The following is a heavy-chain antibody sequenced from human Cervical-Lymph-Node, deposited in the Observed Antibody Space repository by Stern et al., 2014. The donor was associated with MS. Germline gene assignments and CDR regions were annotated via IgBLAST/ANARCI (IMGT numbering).Heavy chain of an antibody. CDR1: GYTFTSYG. Sequence: VQLVQSGAEVKKPGASVKVSCKASGYTFTSYGISWVRQAPGQGLEWMGWISAYNGNTNYAQKLQGRVTMTTDTSMSTAYMELRSLRSDDTAVYYCARVRECSSTSCLTYGMDVWGQGTTVTVSS. CDR3: ARVRECSSTSCLTYGMDV. V-gene: IGHV1-18*04. CDR2: ISAYNGNT. D-gene: IGHD2-2*01. J-gene: IGHJ6*02.